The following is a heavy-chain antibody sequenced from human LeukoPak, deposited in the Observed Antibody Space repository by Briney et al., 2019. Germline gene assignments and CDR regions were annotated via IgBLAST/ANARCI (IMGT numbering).Heavy chain of an antibody. Sequence: PSETLSLTCTVSGGSISSYYWSWIRQPPGKGLGWIGYIYYSGSTNYNPSLKSRVTISVDTSKNQFSLKLTSVTAADTAVYYCARHGYSSGSGYFDLWGRGTLVTVPS. CDR3: ARHGYSSGSGYFDL. CDR1: GGSISSYY. CDR2: IYYSGST. J-gene: IGHJ2*01. V-gene: IGHV4-59*08. D-gene: IGHD5-18*01.